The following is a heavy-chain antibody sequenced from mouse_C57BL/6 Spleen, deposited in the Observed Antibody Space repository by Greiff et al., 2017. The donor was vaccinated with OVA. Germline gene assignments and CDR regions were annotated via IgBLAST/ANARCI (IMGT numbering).Heavy chain of an antibody. CDR2: ISSCGSYT. CDR3: ARHEIYYDYDGFAY. Sequence: EVKLMESGGDLVKPGGSLKLSCAASGFTFSSYGMSWVRQTPDKRLEWVATISSCGSYTYYPDSVKGRFTISRDNAKNTLYLQMSSLKSEDTAMYYCARHEIYYDYDGFAYWGQGTLVTVSA. J-gene: IGHJ3*01. CDR1: GFTFSSYG. V-gene: IGHV5-6*01. D-gene: IGHD2-4*01.